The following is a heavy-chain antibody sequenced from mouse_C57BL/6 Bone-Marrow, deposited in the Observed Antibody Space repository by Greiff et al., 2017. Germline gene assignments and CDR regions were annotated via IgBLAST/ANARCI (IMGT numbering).Heavy chain of an antibody. V-gene: IGHV10-1*01. J-gene: IGHJ4*01. CDR1: GFSFNTYA. CDR2: IRSKSNNYAS. CDR3: VPGPMDY. Sequence: EVQLVESGGGLVQPKGSLKLSCAASGFSFNTYAMNWVRQAPGKGLEWVARIRSKSNNYASYYADSVKDRFTISRDDSESMLYLRMNNLKTEDTAMYYCVPGPMDYWGQGTSVTVSS. D-gene: IGHD3-1*01.